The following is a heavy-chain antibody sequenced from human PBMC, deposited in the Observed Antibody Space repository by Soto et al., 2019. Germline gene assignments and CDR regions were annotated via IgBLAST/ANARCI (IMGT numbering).Heavy chain of an antibody. CDR2: MNPNNGNT. CDR3: ARDLSWNSGAQYYHGMDV. CDR1: GYTFTSYD. V-gene: IGHV1-8*01. D-gene: IGHD1-7*01. J-gene: IGHJ6*01. Sequence: QVQLVQSGAEVKKPGASVKVSCKASGYTFTSYDINWVRQATGQGLEWMGWMNPNNGNTGYSQQFQGRVTMTRDNSISTAYMDLSSLRSEDTAVYYCARDLSWNSGAQYYHGMDVWGQGTTVTVSS.